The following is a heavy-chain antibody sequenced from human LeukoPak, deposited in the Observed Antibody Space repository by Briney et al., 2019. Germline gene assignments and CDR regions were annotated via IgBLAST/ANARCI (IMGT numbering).Heavy chain of an antibody. Sequence: GGSLRLSCAASGFIFSNYGINWVRQAPGKGLEWASGISTTGSYKYYADSVKGRFTISRDNSKNTLYLQMNSLRAEDTAVYYCAKDSSSWSRHFDYWGQGTLVTVSS. J-gene: IGHJ4*02. CDR1: GFIFSNYG. V-gene: IGHV3-23*01. CDR2: ISTTGSYK. CDR3: AKDSSSWSRHFDY. D-gene: IGHD6-13*01.